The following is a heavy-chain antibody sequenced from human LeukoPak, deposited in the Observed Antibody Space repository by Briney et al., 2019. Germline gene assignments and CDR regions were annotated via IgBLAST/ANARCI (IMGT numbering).Heavy chain of an antibody. Sequence: SETLSLTCTVSGGSISSGGYYWSWIRQHPGKGLEWIGYIYYSGSTYYNPSLKSRVTISVDTSKNQFSLKLSSVTAADTAVYYCARLGYCSSTSCPYYYYYGMDVWGQGTTVTVSS. CDR2: IYYSGST. V-gene: IGHV4-31*03. D-gene: IGHD2-2*01. J-gene: IGHJ6*02. CDR3: ARLGYCSSTSCPYYYYYGMDV. CDR1: GGSISSGGYY.